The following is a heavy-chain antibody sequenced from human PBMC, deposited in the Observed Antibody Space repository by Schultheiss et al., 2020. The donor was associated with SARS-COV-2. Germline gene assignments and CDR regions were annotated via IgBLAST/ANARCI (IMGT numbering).Heavy chain of an antibody. D-gene: IGHD6-13*01. J-gene: IGHJ1*01. CDR3: ARYPGYSRSHFQH. CDR1: GGSISSRGHY. CDR2: NYYSGNT. V-gene: IGHV4-39*01. Sequence: SETLSLTCTVSGGSISSRGHYWGWFRQPPGKGPEWIATNYYSGNTYYSPSLESRVTISVDTSKNQFSLKLISVTAADTAVYYCARYPGYSRSHFQHWGQGTMVTVSS.